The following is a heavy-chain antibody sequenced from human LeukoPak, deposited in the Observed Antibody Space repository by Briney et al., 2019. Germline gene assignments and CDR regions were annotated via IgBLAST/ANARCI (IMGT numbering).Heavy chain of an antibody. CDR2: IYYSGST. Sequence: SETLSLTCTVSGGSISSGDYYWRWIRQPPGKGLEWIVYIYYSGSTYYNPSLKSRVTISVDTSKNQFSLKLSSVTAADTAVYYCARAGAYCSSTSCYGQNWFDPWGQGTLVTVSS. CDR3: ARAGAYCSSTSCYGQNWFDP. D-gene: IGHD2-2*01. CDR1: GGSISSGDYY. J-gene: IGHJ5*02. V-gene: IGHV4-30-4*08.